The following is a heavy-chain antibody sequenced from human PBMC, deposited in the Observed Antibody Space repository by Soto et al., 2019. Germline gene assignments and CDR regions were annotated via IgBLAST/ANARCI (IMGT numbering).Heavy chain of an antibody. Sequence: EVQLVESGGGLVKPGGSLRLSCAASGFTFSSYSMNWVRQAPGKGLEWVSSISSSSSYIYYADSVKGRFTISRDNAKKTLYVHRSSLRAEDTSVYYSAGYWVDWSSNSCYVSDIWGQWTMVTVSS. CDR1: GFTFSSYS. J-gene: IGHJ3*02. D-gene: IGHD2-2*01. V-gene: IGHV3-21*01. CDR2: ISSSSSYI. CDR3: AGYWVDWSSNSCYVSDI.